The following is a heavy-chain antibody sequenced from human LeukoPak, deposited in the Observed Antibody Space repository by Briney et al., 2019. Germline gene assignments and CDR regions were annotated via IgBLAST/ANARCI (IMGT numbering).Heavy chain of an antibody. Sequence: GGSLRLSCVASGFSFRTYEMNWVRQAPGKGLGWISHISVGGSDEDYAESVKGRFSISRDNAKNSLFLQMNSLRVEDTAVYYCARDVGFNNGWPAWGQGTLVTVSS. CDR2: ISVGGSDE. CDR3: ARDVGFNNGWPA. J-gene: IGHJ5*02. D-gene: IGHD6-19*01. V-gene: IGHV3-48*03. CDR1: GFSFRTYE.